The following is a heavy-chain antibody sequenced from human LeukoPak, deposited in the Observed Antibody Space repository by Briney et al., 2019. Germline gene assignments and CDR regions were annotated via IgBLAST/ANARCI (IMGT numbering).Heavy chain of an antibody. Sequence: SETLSLTCAVYGGSFSGYYWSWIRQPPGKGLEWIGEINHSGSTNYNPSLKSRVTISVDTSKNQFSLKLSSVTAADTAVYYCASERFWREDYWGQGTLVTVSS. J-gene: IGHJ4*02. CDR2: INHSGST. D-gene: IGHD3-3*01. CDR1: GGSFSGYY. V-gene: IGHV4-34*01. CDR3: ASERFWREDY.